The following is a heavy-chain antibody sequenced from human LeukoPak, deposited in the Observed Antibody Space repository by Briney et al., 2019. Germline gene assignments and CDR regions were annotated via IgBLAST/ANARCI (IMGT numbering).Heavy chain of an antibody. CDR1: GGSLSSSY. J-gene: IGHJ5*02. Sequence: SQTLSLTWTVPGGSLSSSYWSWIRQPPGQGLEWIGYIYYSGSTNHNPSLKSRVTISVDTSMSLFSLNLSSVTAADTAVYSCARDSSGWSSWGQGTLVTVSS. V-gene: IGHV4-59*01. CDR3: ARDSSGWSS. CDR2: IYYSGST. D-gene: IGHD6-19*01.